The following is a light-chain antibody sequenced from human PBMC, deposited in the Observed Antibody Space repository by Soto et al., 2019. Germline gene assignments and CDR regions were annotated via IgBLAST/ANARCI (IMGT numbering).Light chain of an antibody. CDR1: QSVSSTY. J-gene: IGKJ5*01. CDR3: QQSGSSPPIT. Sequence: IGLRQSPGTLAVSPGERATLSGMAIQSVSSTYFAWYPPKPGQPHRLLIHGASSRATGIPDRFSGSGPGTAFPLTISRLEPEDFAVYYCQQSGSSPPITFGPGTRLEI. V-gene: IGKV3-20*01. CDR2: GAS.